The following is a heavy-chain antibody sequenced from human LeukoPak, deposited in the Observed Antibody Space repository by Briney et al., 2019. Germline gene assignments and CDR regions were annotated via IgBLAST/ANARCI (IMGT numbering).Heavy chain of an antibody. D-gene: IGHD3-9*01. CDR1: GGFISSYY. V-gene: IGHV4-4*07. CDR2: IYTSGST. Sequence: SETLSLTCTVSGGFISSYYWSWIRQPAGKGLEWIGRIYTSGSTNYNPSLKSRVTMSVDTSKNQFSLKLSSVTAADTAVYYCARFRLVTGTFDYWGQGTLVTVSS. J-gene: IGHJ4*02. CDR3: ARFRLVTGTFDY.